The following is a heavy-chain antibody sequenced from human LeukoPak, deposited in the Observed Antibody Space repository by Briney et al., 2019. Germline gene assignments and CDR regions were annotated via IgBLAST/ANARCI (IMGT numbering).Heavy chain of an antibody. J-gene: IGHJ4*02. Sequence: GGSLRLSCAASGFTFSSYGMHWVRQAPGKGLEWVAPIWYDGSNKYYADSVKGRLTISRDNSKNTLYLQMSSLRAEDTAVYYCAREGPRGNSQFDYWGQGTLVTVSS. V-gene: IGHV3-33*01. D-gene: IGHD2/OR15-2a*01. CDR3: AREGPRGNSQFDY. CDR2: IWYDGSNK. CDR1: GFTFSSYG.